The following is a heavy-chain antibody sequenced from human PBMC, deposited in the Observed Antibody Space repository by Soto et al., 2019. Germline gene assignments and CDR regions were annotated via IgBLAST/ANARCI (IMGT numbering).Heavy chain of an antibody. V-gene: IGHV4-31*03. J-gene: IGHJ6*02. CDR2: IYYSGST. Sequence: TSETLSLTCPVSGGSISSGGYCWSWIRQHPGKGLEWIGYIYYSGSTYYNPSLKSRVTISVDTSKNQFSLKLSSVTAADTAVYYCARVPRDDIVVVPAAINYYYGMDVWGQGTTVTVSS. CDR1: GGSISSGGYC. D-gene: IGHD2-2*01. CDR3: ARVPRDDIVVVPAAINYYYGMDV.